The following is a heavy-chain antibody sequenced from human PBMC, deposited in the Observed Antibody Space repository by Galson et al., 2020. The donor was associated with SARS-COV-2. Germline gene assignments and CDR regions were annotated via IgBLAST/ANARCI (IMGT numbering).Heavy chain of an antibody. CDR1: GYTLTELS. J-gene: IGHJ5*02. D-gene: IGHD1-7*01. V-gene: IGHV1-24*01. CDR2: FDPEDGET. Sequence: ASVKVSCKVSGYTLTELSMHWVRQAPGKGLEWMGGFDPEDGETIYAQKFQGRVTMTEDTSTDTAYMELSSLRSEDTAVYYCATSTPITGTKGNWFDPWGQGTLVTVSS. CDR3: ATSTPITGTKGNWFDP.